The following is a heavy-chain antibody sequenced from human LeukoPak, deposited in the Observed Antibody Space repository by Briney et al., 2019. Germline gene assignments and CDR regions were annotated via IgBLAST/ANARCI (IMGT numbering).Heavy chain of an antibody. CDR3: ARDGSTVTTWAIGDDAFDI. Sequence: GGSLRLSCAASGFTFSSYAMHWVRQAPGKGLEWVAVISYDGSNKYYADSVKGRFTISRDNSKNTLYLQMNSLRAEDTAVYYCARDGSTVTTWAIGDDAFDIWGQGTMVTVSS. J-gene: IGHJ3*02. CDR2: ISYDGSNK. D-gene: IGHD4-17*01. V-gene: IGHV3-30-3*01. CDR1: GFTFSSYA.